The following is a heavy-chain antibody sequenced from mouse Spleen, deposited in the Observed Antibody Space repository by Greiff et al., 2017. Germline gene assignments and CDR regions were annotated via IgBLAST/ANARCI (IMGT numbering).Heavy chain of an antibody. CDR2: SRNKANDYTT. CDR1: GFTFSDFY. V-gene: IGHV7-1*01. D-gene: IGHD4-1*01. CDR3: ARDSNSGPFAY. Sequence: EVQRVESGGGLVQSGRSLRLSCATSGFTFSDFYMEWVRQAPGKGLEWIAASRNKANDYTTEYSASVKGRFIVSRDTSQSILYLQMNALRAEDTAIYYCARDSNSGPFAYWGQGTLVTVSA. J-gene: IGHJ3*01.